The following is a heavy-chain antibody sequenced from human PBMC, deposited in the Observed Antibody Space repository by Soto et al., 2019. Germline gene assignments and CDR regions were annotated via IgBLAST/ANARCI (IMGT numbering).Heavy chain of an antibody. CDR2: TYYRSRWHT. J-gene: IGHJ4*02. CDR1: GDSVSNNGAA. Sequence: SQTLSLTCAISGDSVSNNGAAWNWIRQSPSRGLEWLGRTYYRSRWHTDYAVSMKSRITITPDASKNQFSLQVNSVTPEDTALYYCSREPTAYHSAFDSWGQGTLVTVSS. V-gene: IGHV6-1*01. D-gene: IGHD4-4*01. CDR3: SREPTAYHSAFDS.